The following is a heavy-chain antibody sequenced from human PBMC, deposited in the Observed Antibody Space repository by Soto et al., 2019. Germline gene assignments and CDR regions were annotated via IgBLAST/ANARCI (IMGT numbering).Heavy chain of an antibody. D-gene: IGHD3-9*01. CDR3: ARDTPWHDILTGPPPTDYYMDV. J-gene: IGHJ6*03. CDR1: GGSISSYY. CDR2: IYYSGST. V-gene: IGHV4-59*01. Sequence: SETLSLTCTVSGGSISSYYWSWIRQPPGKGLEWIGYIYYSGSTNYNPSLKSRVTISVDTSKNQFSLKLSSVTAADTAVYYCARDTPWHDILTGPPPTDYYMDVWGKGTTVTVSS.